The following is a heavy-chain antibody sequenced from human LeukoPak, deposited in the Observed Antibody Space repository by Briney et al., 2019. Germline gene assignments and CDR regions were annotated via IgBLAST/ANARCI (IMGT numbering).Heavy chain of an antibody. D-gene: IGHD1-1*01. V-gene: IGHV4-34*01. CDR2: INHSGST. CDR3: ARVGKVQLDRQVDY. J-gene: IGHJ4*02. Sequence: SETLSLTCAVYGGSFSDYYWSWIRQPPGKGLEWIGEINHSGSTNYNPSLKSRVTISVDTSKNQFSLKLSSVTAADTAVYYCARVGKVQLDRQVDYWGQGTLVTVSS. CDR1: GGSFSDYY.